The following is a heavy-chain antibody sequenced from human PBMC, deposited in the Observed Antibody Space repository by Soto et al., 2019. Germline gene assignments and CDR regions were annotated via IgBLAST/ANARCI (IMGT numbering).Heavy chain of an antibody. CDR1: GGTFSDYA. CDR2: IVPRFGSP. Sequence: QVQLVQSGAEMRKPGSSLRVSCKASGGTFSDYAFSWVRQAPEQGLEWMGGIVPRFGSPNYAQKFGGRVTITADTSSSTVYMALSSLRFDDTAAYFCARDRIQLRLGKYSFNGMDVWGQGTTIIVSS. V-gene: IGHV1-69*06. CDR3: ARDRIQLRLGKYSFNGMDV. J-gene: IGHJ6*02. D-gene: IGHD3-16*01.